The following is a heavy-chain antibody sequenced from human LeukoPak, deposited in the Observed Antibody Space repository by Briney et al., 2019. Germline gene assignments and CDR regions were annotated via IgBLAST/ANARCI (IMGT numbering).Heavy chain of an antibody. CDR3: ARICSGGSCYSDYYYGMDV. D-gene: IGHD2-15*01. CDR2: IYPGDSDT. J-gene: IGHJ6*02. V-gene: IGHV5-51*01. CDR1: GYSFTSYW. Sequence: GESLKISCKGSGYSFTSYWIGWVRQMPGKGLEWMGIIYPGDSDTRCSPSFQGQVTISADKSISTAYLQWSSLKASDTAMYYCARICSGGSCYSDYYYGMDVWGQGTTVTVSS.